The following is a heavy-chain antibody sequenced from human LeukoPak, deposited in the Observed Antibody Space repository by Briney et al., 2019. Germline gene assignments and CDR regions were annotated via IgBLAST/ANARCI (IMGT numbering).Heavy chain of an antibody. CDR3: ARGSGAYYTWFDP. V-gene: IGHV3-33*01. CDR1: GFTFSSYG. J-gene: IGHJ5*02. CDR2: ICYEGNNK. D-gene: IGHD3-16*01. Sequence: GGSLRLSCAASGFTFSSYGMHWVRQAPGKGLEWVAVICYEGNNKYYADSVKGGFTISGDISKNTLYLQMNSLRAEDTAVYYCARGSGAYYTWFDPWGQGTLVTVSS.